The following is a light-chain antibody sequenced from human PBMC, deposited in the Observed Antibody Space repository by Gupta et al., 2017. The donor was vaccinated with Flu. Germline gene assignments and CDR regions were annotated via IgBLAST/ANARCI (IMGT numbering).Light chain of an antibody. CDR3: QLSVTTPSHS. J-gene: IGKJ4*01. Sequence: DIQMTQSPSSLSASVGDRVTITCRASQSIVRYLNWYQQKPGKAPKLLISAASSLQSGVPSRFSGSGSGTDFTLTISSRQPDDFAAYYCQLSVTTPSHSFGAGTKLEIK. V-gene: IGKV1-39*01. CDR1: QSIVRY. CDR2: AAS.